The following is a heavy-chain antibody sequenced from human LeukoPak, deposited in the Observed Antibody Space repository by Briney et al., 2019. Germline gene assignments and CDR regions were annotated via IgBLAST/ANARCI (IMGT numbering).Heavy chain of an antibody. J-gene: IGHJ3*02. D-gene: IGHD6-19*01. CDR3: AREKLLGGIAVAGPLADAFDI. CDR2: INAGNGNT. Sequence: ASVKVSCKASGYTFTSYAMHWVRQAPGQRLEWMGWINAGNGNTKYSQEFQGRVTITRDTSASTAYMELSSLRSEDMAVYYCAREKLLGGIAVAGPLADAFDIWGQGTMVTVSS. CDR1: GYTFTSYA. V-gene: IGHV1-3*03.